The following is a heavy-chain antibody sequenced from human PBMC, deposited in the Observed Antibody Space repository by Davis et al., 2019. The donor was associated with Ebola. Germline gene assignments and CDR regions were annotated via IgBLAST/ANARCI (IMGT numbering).Heavy chain of an antibody. CDR1: GFTVSSNY. V-gene: IGHV3-53*01. J-gene: IGHJ4*02. D-gene: IGHD1-26*01. CDR2: LYSGGST. CDR3: TVGATPRYFDY. Sequence: GGSLRLSCAASGFTVSSNYMSWVRQAPGKGLEWVSVLYSGGSTYYADSVKGRFTISRDNSKNTLYLQMNSLRAEDTAVYYCTVGATPRYFDYWGQGTLVTVSS.